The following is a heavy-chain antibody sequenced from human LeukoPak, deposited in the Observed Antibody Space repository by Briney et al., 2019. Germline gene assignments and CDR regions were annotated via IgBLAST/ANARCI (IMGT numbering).Heavy chain of an antibody. V-gene: IGHV1-18*04. Sequence: ASVKVSCKASGYTFTGYYMHWVRQAPGQGLEWMGWISAYNGNTNYAQKLQGRVTMTTDTSTSTAYMELSRLRSDDTAVYYCARDVMATINTWGQGTLVTVSS. CDR1: GYTFTGYY. D-gene: IGHD5-24*01. J-gene: IGHJ5*02. CDR3: ARDVMATINT. CDR2: ISAYNGNT.